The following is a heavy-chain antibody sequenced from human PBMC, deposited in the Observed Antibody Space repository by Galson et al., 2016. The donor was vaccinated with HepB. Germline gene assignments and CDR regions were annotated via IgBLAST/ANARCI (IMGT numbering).Heavy chain of an antibody. J-gene: IGHJ3*02. CDR3: AKSSSGWLGDPNDSFDI. V-gene: IGHV3-23*01. D-gene: IGHD6-19*01. CDR1: RVIFSSFA. CDR2: IRGSVGSA. Sequence: SLKLSCAASRVIFSSFAMNWVRQAPGKGLEWVSTIRGSVGSAYYAESVKGRFTISRDNSKNTLYLQMSSLRAEDTAIYYCAKSSSGWLGDPNDSFDIWGQGTMVTVSS.